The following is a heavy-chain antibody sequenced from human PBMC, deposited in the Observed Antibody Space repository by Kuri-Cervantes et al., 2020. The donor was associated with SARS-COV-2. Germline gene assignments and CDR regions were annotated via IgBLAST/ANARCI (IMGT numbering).Heavy chain of an antibody. CDR2: IHDSGSI. Sequence: SETLSLTCTVSNGSISSNYWSWIRKSPGKGLEWIGYIHDSGSIHYNPSLKSRVTISIDTSKNQISLKVTSTTSEDTAVYYCARFYGSGRLFVSTDYLDYWGRGTLVTVSS. V-gene: IGHV4-59*01. J-gene: IGHJ4*02. D-gene: IGHD3-10*01. CDR3: ARFYGSGRLFVSTDYLDY. CDR1: NGSISSNY.